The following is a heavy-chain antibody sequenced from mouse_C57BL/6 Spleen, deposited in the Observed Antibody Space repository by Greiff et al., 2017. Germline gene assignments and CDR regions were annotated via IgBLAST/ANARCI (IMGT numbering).Heavy chain of an antibody. CDR2: IWSDGST. V-gene: IGHV2-6-1*01. CDR3: ARQIYYGNYAMDY. Sequence: QVQLQQSGPGLVAPSQSLSITCTVSGFSLTSYGVHWVRQPPGTGLEWLVVIWSDGSTTYNSALKSRLSISKDNSKSQVFVKMNSLQTDDTAMYYCARQIYYGNYAMDYWGQGTSVTVSS. J-gene: IGHJ4*01. D-gene: IGHD2-1*01. CDR1: GFSLTSYG.